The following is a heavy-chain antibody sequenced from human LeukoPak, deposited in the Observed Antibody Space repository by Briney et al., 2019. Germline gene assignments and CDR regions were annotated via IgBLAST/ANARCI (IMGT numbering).Heavy chain of an antibody. CDR2: IRYDGSNK. V-gene: IGHV3-30*02. J-gene: IGHJ3*02. Sequence: GGSLRLSCAASGFTFSSYGMHWVRQAPGKGLEWVAFIRYDGSNKYYADSVKGRFTISRDNSKNTLYLQMNSLRTDDTAVYYCNRDRFLTGAYYGALDIWGQGTKVTVS. CDR1: GFTFSSYG. CDR3: NRDRFLTGAYYGALDI. D-gene: IGHD1-26*01.